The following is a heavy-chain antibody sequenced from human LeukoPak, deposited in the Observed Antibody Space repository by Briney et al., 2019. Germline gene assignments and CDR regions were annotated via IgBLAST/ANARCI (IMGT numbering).Heavy chain of an antibody. CDR1: GYTFTGYY. Sequence: ASVKVSCKASGYTFTGYYIHWVRQAPGQGLEWMGWINPNSGGTNYAQKFQGRVTMTRDTSISTAYMELSSLRSDDTAVYYCARDYGGNSGGEYWGQGTLVTVSS. D-gene: IGHD4-23*01. V-gene: IGHV1-2*02. CDR3: ARDYGGNSGGEY. CDR2: INPNSGGT. J-gene: IGHJ4*02.